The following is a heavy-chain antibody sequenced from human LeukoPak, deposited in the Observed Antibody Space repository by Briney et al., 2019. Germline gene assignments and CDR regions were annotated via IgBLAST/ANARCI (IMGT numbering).Heavy chain of an antibody. D-gene: IGHD3-22*01. CDR3: ARAKYYYDSTTYLDAFDI. CDR1: GFTFDDYG. CDR2: INWNGGRT. J-gene: IGHJ3*02. Sequence: PGGSLRHSCAGSGFTFDDYGMSWVRQDQGRGLEWVSGINWNGGRTGYADSVKGRFAISRDNAKNSLFLQMNSLRAEDTALYYCARAKYYYDSTTYLDAFDIWGQGTMVTVSS. V-gene: IGHV3-20*04.